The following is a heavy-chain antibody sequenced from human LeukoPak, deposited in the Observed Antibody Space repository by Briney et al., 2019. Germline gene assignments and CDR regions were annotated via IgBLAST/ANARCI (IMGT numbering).Heavy chain of an antibody. CDR3: ATLPYYYDSSGSYYFDY. D-gene: IGHD3-22*01. CDR2: INEDGSEK. V-gene: IGHV3-7*01. CDR1: GFSFGIYW. Sequence: GGSLRLSCEGTGFSFGIYWMSWVRQAPGKGLEWVANINEDGSEKYYVDSVKGRFTISRDNSKNTLYLQMNSLRVEDTAVYYCATLPYYYDSSGSYYFDYWGQGTLVTVSS. J-gene: IGHJ4*02.